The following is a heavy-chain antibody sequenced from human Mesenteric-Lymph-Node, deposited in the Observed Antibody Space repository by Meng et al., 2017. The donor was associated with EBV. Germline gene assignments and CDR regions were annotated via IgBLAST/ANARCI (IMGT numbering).Heavy chain of an antibody. Sequence: QVQLVESGGXVVKPGGSLRFSCEASGFKFSDYYMSWVRQAPGKGLEWVSYISSSGSSTYYADSVKGRFSISRDNAKNSLYLQMSSLRADDTAVYYCARGRGMVSYYFDDWGQGTLVTVSS. J-gene: IGHJ4*02. CDR2: ISSSGSST. CDR3: ARGRGMVSYYFDD. CDR1: GFKFSDYY. D-gene: IGHD3-16*02. V-gene: IGHV3-11*01.